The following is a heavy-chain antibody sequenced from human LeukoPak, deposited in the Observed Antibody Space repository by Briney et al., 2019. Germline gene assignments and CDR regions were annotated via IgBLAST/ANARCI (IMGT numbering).Heavy chain of an antibody. Sequence: ASVKVSCMACGYTFTNYGISWVRQAPGQGLEWMGWISAYNSNTNYTQKLQGRVTMTTDTTTSNAYMKPRNLKSDNTAVYYCARDIRVKSWASYYFDYWGQGTLVTVSS. J-gene: IGHJ4*02. CDR3: ARDIRVKSWASYYFDY. CDR1: GYTFTNYG. D-gene: IGHD2-21*01. CDR2: ISAYNSNT. V-gene: IGHV1-18*01.